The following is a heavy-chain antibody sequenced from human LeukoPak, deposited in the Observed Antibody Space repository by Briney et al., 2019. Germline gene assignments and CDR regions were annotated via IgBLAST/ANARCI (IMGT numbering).Heavy chain of an antibody. CDR2: IYYSGST. Sequence: SETLSLTCTVSGGSISSYYWSWIRQPPGKGLEWIGYIYYSGSTNYNPSLKSRVTISVDTSKNQFSLKLSSVTAADTAVYYCASRGPSGSNYFDYWGQGTLVTVSS. V-gene: IGHV4-59*12. CDR1: GGSISSYY. CDR3: ASRGPSGSNYFDY. J-gene: IGHJ4*02. D-gene: IGHD1-26*01.